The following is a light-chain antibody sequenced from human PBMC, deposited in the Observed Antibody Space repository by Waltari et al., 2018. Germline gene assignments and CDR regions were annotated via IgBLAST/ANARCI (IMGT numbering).Light chain of an antibody. CDR1: ENVNNY. V-gene: IGKV1-39*01. J-gene: IGKJ3*01. CDR2: KAS. CDR3: QHGYGTPFT. Sequence: DIQMTQSPSSLSTSVGDRVTITCRASENVNNYLNWYQHKPGKAPKLLIYKASTLQCGVPSRFSGSGSGTDYTFTISSLQSEDVATYYCQHGYGTPFTFGPGTKLDIK.